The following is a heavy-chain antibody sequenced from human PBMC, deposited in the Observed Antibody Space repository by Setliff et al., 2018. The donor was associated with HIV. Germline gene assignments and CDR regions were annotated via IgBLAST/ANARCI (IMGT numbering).Heavy chain of an antibody. CDR1: GFTISNYY. CDR2: ISDSGSSI. D-gene: IGHD1-26*01. V-gene: IGHV3-11*04. J-gene: IGHJ4*02. Sequence: GGSLRLSCAVSGFTISNYYMTWIRQAPGKGLEWISYISDSGSSIDYADSVKGRFAMSRDTAKDSVFLQMTDLRAEDTAVYYCARDRGGAYLHFDYWGQGVLVTVSS. CDR3: ARDRGGAYLHFDY.